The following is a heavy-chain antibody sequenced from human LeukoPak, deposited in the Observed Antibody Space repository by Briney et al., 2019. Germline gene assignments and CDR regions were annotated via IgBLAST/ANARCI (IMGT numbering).Heavy chain of an antibody. Sequence: PSQTLSLTCTVSGASISSGGCYWSWLRQHPAKGLEWIGYIYYTGSTYYNPSLKSRVTMSVDTSKNQFSLTLSSVTAADTGVYYCANHCSGGTCYRYYFDHWGQGTLVTVSA. V-gene: IGHV4-31*03. J-gene: IGHJ4*02. CDR2: IYYTGST. CDR1: GASISSGGCY. D-gene: IGHD2-15*01. CDR3: ANHCSGGTCYRYYFDH.